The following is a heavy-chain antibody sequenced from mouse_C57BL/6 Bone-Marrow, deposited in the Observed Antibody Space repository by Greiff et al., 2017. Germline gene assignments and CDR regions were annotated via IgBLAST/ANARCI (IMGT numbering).Heavy chain of an antibody. V-gene: IGHV1-81*01. J-gene: IGHJ2*01. CDR2: IYPRSGNT. Sequence: VMLVESGAELARPGASVKLSCKASGYTFTSYGISWVKQRTGQGLEWIGEIYPRSGNTYYNEKFKGKATLTADKSSSTAYMELRSLTSEDSAVYFCAGGSYYSIGGFDYWGQGTTLTVSS. CDR3: AGGSYYSIGGFDY. D-gene: IGHD2-5*01. CDR1: GYTFTSYG.